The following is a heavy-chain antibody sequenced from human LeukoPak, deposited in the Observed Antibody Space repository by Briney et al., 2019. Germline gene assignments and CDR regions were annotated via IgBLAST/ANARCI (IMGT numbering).Heavy chain of an antibody. CDR3: AKAPEYCSGSGGSCYPFDN. J-gene: IGHJ4*02. CDR2: ISYDGNNI. Sequence: GRSLRLSCAASGFIFGTYGMHWVRQAPGKGLEWVAVISYDGNNIYYTDSVKGRFTISRDNSKNTLYLQMNSLRAEDTAVYYCAKAPEYCSGSGGSCYPFDNWGQGTLVTVSS. V-gene: IGHV3-30*18. D-gene: IGHD2-15*01. CDR1: GFIFGTYG.